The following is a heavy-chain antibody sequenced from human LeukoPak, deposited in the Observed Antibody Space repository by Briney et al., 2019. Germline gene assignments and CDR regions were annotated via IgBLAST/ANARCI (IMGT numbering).Heavy chain of an antibody. Sequence: PSETLSLTCTVSGGSISSGDYYWSWIRQPPGKGLEWIGYTYYSGSTYYNPSLKSRVTISVDTSKNQFSLKLSSVTAADTAVYYCARDLKGGGYYDSSGPGGWGQGTLVTVSS. J-gene: IGHJ4*02. CDR3: ARDLKGGGYYDSSGPGG. V-gene: IGHV4-30-4*08. D-gene: IGHD3-22*01. CDR1: GGSISSGDYY. CDR2: TYYSGST.